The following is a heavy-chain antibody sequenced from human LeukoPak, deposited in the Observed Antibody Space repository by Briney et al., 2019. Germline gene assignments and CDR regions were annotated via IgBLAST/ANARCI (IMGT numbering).Heavy chain of an antibody. J-gene: IGHJ6*03. CDR1: GGSISSYY. Sequence: SETLSLTCTVSGGSISSYYWSWIRQPPGKGLEWIEYIYTSGSTNYNPSLKSRVTISVDTSKNQFSLKLSSVTAADTAVYYCARLQPFNIVVPYMDVWGKGTTVTVSS. D-gene: IGHD2-15*01. CDR3: ARLQPFNIVVPYMDV. V-gene: IGHV4-4*09. CDR2: IYTSGST.